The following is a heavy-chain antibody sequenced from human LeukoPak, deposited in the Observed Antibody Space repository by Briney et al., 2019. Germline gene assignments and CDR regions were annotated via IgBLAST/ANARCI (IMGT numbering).Heavy chain of an antibody. D-gene: IGHD3-22*01. J-gene: IGHJ6*03. CDR3: AKDSSSYDWGYMDV. CDR1: GFTFSTYA. V-gene: IGHV3-23*01. Sequence: ESGGSLRLSCAASGFTFSTYAMSWVRQAPGKGLEWVSLIGGSDGRTRYADSVEGRFTISRDNSKNTLYLEMNSLRAEDTAVYYCAKDSSSYDWGYMDVWGKGTTVTISS. CDR2: IGGSDGRT.